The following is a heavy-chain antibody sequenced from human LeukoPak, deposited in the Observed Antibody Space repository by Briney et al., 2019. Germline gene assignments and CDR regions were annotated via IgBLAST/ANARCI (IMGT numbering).Heavy chain of an antibody. CDR2: IIPIFGTA. V-gene: IGHV1-69*13. CDR1: GGTFSIYA. D-gene: IGHD3-3*01. Sequence: SVKVSCEASGGTFSIYAISWVRQAPGQGLEWMGGIIPIFGTANYAQKFQGRVTITADESTSTAYMELSSLRSEDTAVYYCARESITIFGVVIDYYMDVWGKGTTVTVSS. J-gene: IGHJ6*03. CDR3: ARESITIFGVVIDYYMDV.